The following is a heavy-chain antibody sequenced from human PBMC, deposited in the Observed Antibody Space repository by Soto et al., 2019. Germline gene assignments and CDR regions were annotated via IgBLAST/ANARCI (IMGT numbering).Heavy chain of an antibody. CDR2: IRYGGNT. D-gene: IGHD3-3*01. Sequence: PSETLSLTCTVSGGSVRSSNYYWAWIRQPPGKGLEWIGSIRYGGNTYSNPSLKSRLPISVDTSNSHTPLSLSTVTAADTAIYYCATGNIDFLSGYKYFYYCMDVWGQGTTVTVSS. V-gene: IGHV4-39*02. CDR3: ATGNIDFLSGYKYFYYCMDV. CDR1: GGSVRSSNYY. J-gene: IGHJ6*02.